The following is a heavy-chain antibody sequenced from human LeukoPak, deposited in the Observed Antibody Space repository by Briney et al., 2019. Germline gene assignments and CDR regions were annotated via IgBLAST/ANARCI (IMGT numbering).Heavy chain of an antibody. Sequence: ASVKVSCKVSGYTLTELSMHWVRQAPGEGLEWMGGFDPEDGETIYAQKFQGRVTMTEDTSTDTAYMELSSLRAEDTAVYYCAKDRPNYYGSNGHYYRRDGDYWGQGTLVTVSS. CDR2: FDPEDGET. D-gene: IGHD3-22*01. CDR3: AKDRPNYYGSNGHYYRRDGDY. V-gene: IGHV1-24*01. CDR1: GYTLTELS. J-gene: IGHJ4*02.